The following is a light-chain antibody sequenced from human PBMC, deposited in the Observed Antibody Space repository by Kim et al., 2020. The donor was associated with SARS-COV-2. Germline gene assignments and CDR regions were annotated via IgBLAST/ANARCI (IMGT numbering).Light chain of an antibody. CDR1: QNIGFY. CDR3: QQSYNVPRYS. J-gene: IGKJ2*03. Sequence: ADRVPITCRASQNIGFYLNGYHQKPAKAPKLLFYAASSLKSEVPSRLSGSGSGTDFTRPISSLQPGDFAIYYCQQSYNVPRYSFGQGTKLEI. V-gene: IGKV1-39*01. CDR2: AAS.